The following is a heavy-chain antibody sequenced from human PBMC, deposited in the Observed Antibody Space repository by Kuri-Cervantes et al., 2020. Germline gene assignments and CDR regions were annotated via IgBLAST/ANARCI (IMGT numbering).Heavy chain of an antibody. CDR3: ARGGFLEWLSYPDY. CDR2: ISGSGGST. CDR1: GFTFSSYA. J-gene: IGHJ4*02. V-gene: IGHV3-23*01. Sequence: GESLKISCAASGFTFSSYAMSWVRQAPGKGLEWVSAISGSGGSTYYADSVKGRFTISRDNSKNTLYLQMNSLRAEDTAVYYCARGGFLEWLSYPDYWGQGTLVTVSS. D-gene: IGHD3-3*01.